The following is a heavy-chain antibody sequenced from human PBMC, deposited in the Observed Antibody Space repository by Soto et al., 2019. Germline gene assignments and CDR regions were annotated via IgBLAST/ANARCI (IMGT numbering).Heavy chain of an antibody. Sequence: PGGSLRLSCAASGFTFSSYAMSWVRQAPGKGLEWVSGISGSGGSTYYADSVKGRFTISRDNSRNTLYLQMNSLRAEDTAVYYCARSQTTVTSYDYWGQGTLVTVSS. CDR3: ARSQTTVTSYDY. D-gene: IGHD4-17*01. CDR1: GFTFSSYA. J-gene: IGHJ4*02. CDR2: ISGSGGST. V-gene: IGHV3-23*01.